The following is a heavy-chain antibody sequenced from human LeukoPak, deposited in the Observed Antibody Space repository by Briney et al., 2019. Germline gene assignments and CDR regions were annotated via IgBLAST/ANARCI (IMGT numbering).Heavy chain of an antibody. Sequence: SGTLSLTCGVSGGSISNTNWWTWVRQPPGKGLEWIGEIYHSGSTNYNPSLKSRVTISVDRSKNQFSLKLSSVTAADTAVYYCARALYCSSTSCYLGAFDIWGQGTMVTVSS. CDR2: IYHSGST. J-gene: IGHJ3*02. CDR1: GGSISNTNW. V-gene: IGHV4-4*02. D-gene: IGHD2-2*01. CDR3: ARALYCSSTSCYLGAFDI.